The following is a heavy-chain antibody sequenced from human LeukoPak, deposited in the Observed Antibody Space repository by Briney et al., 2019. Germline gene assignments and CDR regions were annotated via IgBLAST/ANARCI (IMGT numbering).Heavy chain of an antibody. CDR1: GFTFDDYA. J-gene: IGHJ4*02. Sequence: PGRSLRLSCAASGFTFDDYAMHWVRQAPGKGLEWVSGISWNSGSIGYADSVKGRFTISRDNAKNSLYLQMNSLRAEDTALYYCAKGPQGAYCGGDCYIFDYWGQGTLVTVSS. D-gene: IGHD2-21*02. CDR2: ISWNSGSI. V-gene: IGHV3-9*01. CDR3: AKGPQGAYCGGDCYIFDY.